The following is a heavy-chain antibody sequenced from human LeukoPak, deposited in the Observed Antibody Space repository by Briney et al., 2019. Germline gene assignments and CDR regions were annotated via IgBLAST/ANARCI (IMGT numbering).Heavy chain of an antibody. CDR1: GFTVRSKY. CDR3: ATELRYVGGYFDY. V-gene: IGHV3-53*01. Sequence: PGGSPRLSCAASGFTVRSKYMSWVRQAPGKGPEWVSVILTGDNTYYSDSVRGRFTISRDHSRNTLYLQMNNLRAEDTAVYYCATELRYVGGYFDYWGQGTLVTVSS. D-gene: IGHD3-9*01. CDR2: ILTGDNT. J-gene: IGHJ4*02.